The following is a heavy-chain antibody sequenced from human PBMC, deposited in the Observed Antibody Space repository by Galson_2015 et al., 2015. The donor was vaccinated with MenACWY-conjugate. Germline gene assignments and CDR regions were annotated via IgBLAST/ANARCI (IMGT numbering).Heavy chain of an antibody. V-gene: IGHV3-7*03. CDR2: INEDGSDK. Sequence: SLRLSCAASGFRFSSRWLSWVRQAPGKGPECVASINEDGSDKSYMDSVKGRFTISRDNAQNSLSLQTNSLSVEDTAVYYCARGGNWGHGTLVTVSS. D-gene: IGHD4-23*01. CDR1: GFRFSSRW. CDR3: ARGGN. J-gene: IGHJ4*01.